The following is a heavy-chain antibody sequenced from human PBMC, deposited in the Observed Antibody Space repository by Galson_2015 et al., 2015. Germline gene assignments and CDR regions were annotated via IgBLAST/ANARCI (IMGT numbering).Heavy chain of an antibody. Sequence: SVKVSCKASGYTFTSYGISWVRQAPGQGLEWMGWISAYDGNTNYAQKLQGRVTMTTDTSTSTAYMELRSLRSDDTAVYYCARHYCSSTSCYYYYMDVWGKGTTVTVS. V-gene: IGHV1-18*01. CDR1: GYTFTSYG. J-gene: IGHJ6*03. CDR3: ARHYCSSTSCYYYYMDV. CDR2: ISAYDGNT. D-gene: IGHD2-2*01.